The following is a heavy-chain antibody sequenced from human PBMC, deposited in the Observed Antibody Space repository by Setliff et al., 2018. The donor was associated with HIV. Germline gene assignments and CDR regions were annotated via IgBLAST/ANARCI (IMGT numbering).Heavy chain of an antibody. CDR2: ISPHSGGT. CDR3: ARQLSNSFDY. CDR1: GYSFTDYF. D-gene: IGHD1-1*01. J-gene: IGHJ4*02. V-gene: IGHV1-2*02. Sequence: GASVKVSCKSSGYSFTDYFIHWVRQAPGRGLEWMGWISPHSGGTRTTRTFRGRVTMTRDTSINTAYMELSGVRSDDTAVYFCARQLSNSFDYWGQGTLVTVS.